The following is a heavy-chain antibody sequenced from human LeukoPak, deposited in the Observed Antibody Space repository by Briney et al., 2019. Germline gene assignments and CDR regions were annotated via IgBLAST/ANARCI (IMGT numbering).Heavy chain of an antibody. CDR2: INPNSGDT. Sequence: ASVKVSCKASGYTFTVYYMHWVRQAPGQGLEGMGWINPNSGDTKFAREFQGRVTMTRDTSISTAYMGLSRLRSDDTAVYYCATQRGSYLWGTDFDYWGQGTLVTVSS. J-gene: IGHJ4*02. D-gene: IGHD3-16*01. V-gene: IGHV1-2*02. CDR3: ATQRGSYLWGTDFDY. CDR1: GYTFTVYY.